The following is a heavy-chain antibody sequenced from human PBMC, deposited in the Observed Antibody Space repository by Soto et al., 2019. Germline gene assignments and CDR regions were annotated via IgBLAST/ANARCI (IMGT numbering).Heavy chain of an antibody. Sequence: GGSLRLSCAASGFTFSSYAMSWVRQAPGKGLEWVSAISGSGGSTYYADSVKGRFTISRDNSKNTLYLQMNSLRAEDTAVYYCAKGPYNWNYRSGVDWFDPWGQGTLVTVSS. V-gene: IGHV3-23*01. CDR3: AKGPYNWNYRSGVDWFDP. CDR1: GFTFSSYA. CDR2: ISGSGGST. J-gene: IGHJ5*02. D-gene: IGHD1-7*01.